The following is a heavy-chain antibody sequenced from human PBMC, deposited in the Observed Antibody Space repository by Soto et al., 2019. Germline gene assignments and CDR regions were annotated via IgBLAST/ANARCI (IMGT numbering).Heavy chain of an antibody. CDR1: GYTFTGYY. Sequence: ASVKVSCKASGYTFTGYYMHWVRQAPGQGLEWMGWINPNSGGTNYAQKFQGWVTMTRDTSIGTAYMELSRLRSDDTAVYYCARDQGYCISTSCPLDYSGQGTLVPVSS. J-gene: IGHJ4*02. CDR3: ARDQGYCISTSCPLDY. D-gene: IGHD2-2*01. V-gene: IGHV1-2*04. CDR2: INPNSGGT.